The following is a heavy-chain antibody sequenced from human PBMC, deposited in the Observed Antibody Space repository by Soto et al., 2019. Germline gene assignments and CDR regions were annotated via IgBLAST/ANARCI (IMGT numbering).Heavy chain of an antibody. D-gene: IGHD6-6*01. Sequence: PGGSLRLSCAASGFTFSSYAMSWVRQAPGKGLEWFSGISDSGGSTYHADSVKGRFAISRDNSKNTLYLQMNSLRAEDTAVYYCAKGCAPFRPYYYDYWGQGTLVTGSS. CDR2: ISDSGGST. V-gene: IGHV3-23*01. CDR3: AKGCAPFRPYYYDY. CDR1: GFTFSSYA. J-gene: IGHJ4*02.